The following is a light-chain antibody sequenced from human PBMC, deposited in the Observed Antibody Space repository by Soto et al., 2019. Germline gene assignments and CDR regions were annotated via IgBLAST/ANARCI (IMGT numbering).Light chain of an antibody. CDR1: SSDVGSYDL. Sequence: QSALTQPASVSGSPGQSITISCTGTSSDVGSYDLVSWYQQYPGKAPKVVIYEVRTRPSGVSNRFSGSKSGNTASLTISGLQAEDEADYYCCSYAGSRIVIFGGGTKLTVL. V-gene: IGLV2-23*02. J-gene: IGLJ2*01. CDR3: CSYAGSRIVI. CDR2: EVR.